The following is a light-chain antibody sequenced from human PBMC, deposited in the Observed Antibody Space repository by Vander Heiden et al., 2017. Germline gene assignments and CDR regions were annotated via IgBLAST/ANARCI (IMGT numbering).Light chain of an antibody. CDR1: QSISSY. CDR2: AAS. CDR3: QQSDSTPVT. Sequence: DIQMTQSPSSLSASVGDRVTITCRASQSISSYLNWYQQKPGKAPKLLIYAASSLQSGVPSRVSGSGSGTDFTLTISSLQPEDFATYYCQQSDSTPVTFGQGTKLEIK. V-gene: IGKV1-39*01. J-gene: IGKJ2*01.